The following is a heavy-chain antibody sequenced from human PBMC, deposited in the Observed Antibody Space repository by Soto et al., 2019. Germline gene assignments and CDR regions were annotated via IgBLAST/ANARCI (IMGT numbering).Heavy chain of an antibody. J-gene: IGHJ4*02. D-gene: IGHD3-22*01. CDR2: IYYSGST. V-gene: IGHV4-30-4*01. CDR3: ASNYYDSSGYWTQDPYFDY. Sequence: SETLSLTCTVSGGSISSGDYYWSWIRQPPGKGLEWTGYIYYSGSTYYNPSLKSRVTISVDTSKNQFSLKLSSVTAADTAVYYCASNYYDSSGYWTQDPYFDYWGQGTLVTVSS. CDR1: GGSISSGDYY.